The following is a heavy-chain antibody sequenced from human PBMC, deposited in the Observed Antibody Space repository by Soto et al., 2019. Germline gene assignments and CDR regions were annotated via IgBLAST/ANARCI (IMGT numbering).Heavy chain of an antibody. J-gene: IGHJ4*02. Sequence: EVQLPESGGGLVQPGGSLRLSCAASGFSFRNYAMSWVRQAPGKGLEWISTLTGSSSNIYYADSVKGRFAISRDNSRNTLYLQMNSLTAEDTAVYYCATGRATYGLLTHDYWGQGTLVTVSS. CDR2: LTGSSSNI. CDR1: GFSFRNYA. D-gene: IGHD3-10*01. CDR3: ATGRATYGLLTHDY. V-gene: IGHV3-23*01.